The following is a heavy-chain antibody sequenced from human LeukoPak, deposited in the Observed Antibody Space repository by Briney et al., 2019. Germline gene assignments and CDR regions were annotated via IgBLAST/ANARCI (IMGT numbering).Heavy chain of an antibody. J-gene: IGHJ4*02. Sequence: GRSLRLSCAAAGFTFSSYAMSWVSQAHGKGLEWVSAISGSGGSTYYADSVKGRFTISRDNSKNTLYLQMNSLRAEDTAVYYCAKDLVRGVIPYYFDYWGQGTLVTVSS. V-gene: IGHV3-23*01. CDR1: GFTFSSYA. CDR2: ISGSGGST. CDR3: AKDLVRGVIPYYFDY. D-gene: IGHD3-10*01.